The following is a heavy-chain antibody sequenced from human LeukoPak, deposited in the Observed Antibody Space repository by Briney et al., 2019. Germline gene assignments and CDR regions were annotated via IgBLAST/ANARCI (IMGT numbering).Heavy chain of an antibody. D-gene: IGHD3-22*01. CDR2: ISAYNGNT. J-gene: IGHJ6*03. CDR3: ARGVLDDSSGYYRALYYYYYMDV. Sequence: ASVKVSCKASGYTFTSYGISWVRQAPGQGLEWIGWISAYNGNTNYAQKLQGRVTMTTDTSTSTAYMELSSLRSEDTGVYYCARGVLDDSSGYYRALYYYYYMDVWGKGTTVTVSS. V-gene: IGHV1-18*01. CDR1: GYTFTSYG.